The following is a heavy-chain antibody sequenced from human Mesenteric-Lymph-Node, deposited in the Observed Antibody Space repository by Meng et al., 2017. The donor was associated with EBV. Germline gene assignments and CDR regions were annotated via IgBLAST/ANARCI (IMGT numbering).Heavy chain of an antibody. CDR1: GASIRSGTYY. J-gene: IGHJ4*02. V-gene: IGHV4-39*01. D-gene: IGHD4-11*01. CDR2: IYYRGST. Sequence: HLPLPESGPGLVGPSETVSPTCTVPGASIRSGTYYWGWIRQPPGKGLEWIGSIYYRGSTYYNPSLRSRVTISVDTSKNHFSLKLSSVTAADTAMYYCVSYDYGNYVSFDSWGQGILVTVSS. CDR3: VSYDYGNYVSFDS.